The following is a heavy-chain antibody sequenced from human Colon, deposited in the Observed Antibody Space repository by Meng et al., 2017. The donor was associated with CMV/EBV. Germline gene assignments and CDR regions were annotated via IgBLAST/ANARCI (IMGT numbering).Heavy chain of an antibody. Sequence: GGSLRLSCAGSPFNVVNTYMSWVRQAPGKGLEWVSLIYSGGPRHYADSVKGRFTISRDNSNNILYLQMNSLRAEDTAVYYCARGSGPLFPGAFDIWGQGTMVTVSS. CDR2: IYSGGPR. CDR3: ARGSGPLFPGAFDI. D-gene: IGHD3-10*02. J-gene: IGHJ3*02. CDR1: PFNVVNTY. V-gene: IGHV3-53*01.